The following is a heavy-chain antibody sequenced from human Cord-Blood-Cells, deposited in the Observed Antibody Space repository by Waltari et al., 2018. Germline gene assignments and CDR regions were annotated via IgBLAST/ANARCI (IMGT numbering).Heavy chain of an antibody. J-gene: IGHJ4*02. D-gene: IGHD5-12*01. CDR3: ARGGGGYDSVGLDY. CDR1: GGSISSYY. Sequence: QVQLQESGPGLVTPSATLSITCTVSGGSISSYYWSWIRQPPGKGLEWIGYIHYSGSTTCNPSLKSQVTISVDTSKNHLSLKRSSGTAADTAVYYWARGGGGYDSVGLDYWGQGTLVTVSS. CDR2: IHYSGST. V-gene: IGHV4-59*01.